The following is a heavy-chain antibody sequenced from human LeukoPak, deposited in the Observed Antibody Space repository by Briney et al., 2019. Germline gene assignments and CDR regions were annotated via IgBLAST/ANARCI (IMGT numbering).Heavy chain of an antibody. CDR1: GGSISSSSYY. Sequence: SETLSLTCTVSGGSISSSSYYWGWIRQPPGKGLEWIGSIYYSGSTYYNPSLKSRVTISVDTSKNQFSLKLSSVTAADTAVYYCASCRITIFGVVPYAFDIWGQGAMVTVSS. J-gene: IGHJ3*02. V-gene: IGHV4-39*07. CDR3: ASCRITIFGVVPYAFDI. CDR2: IYYSGST. D-gene: IGHD3-3*01.